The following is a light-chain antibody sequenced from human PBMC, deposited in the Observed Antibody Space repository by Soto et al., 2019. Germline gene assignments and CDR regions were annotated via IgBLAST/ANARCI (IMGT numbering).Light chain of an antibody. CDR1: SGQSSYA. V-gene: IGLV4-69*01. CDR2: LNSDGSH. J-gene: IGLJ1*01. CDR3: QTWGTGIHV. Sequence: QSVLPQSPSASASLGASVTLTFTLCSGQSSYAIAWHQQQPEKGPRYLMKLNSDGSHSKGDVIPDRFSGSSSGAERYLTISSLQSEDEAAYYCQTWGTGIHVFGTGTQRTVL.